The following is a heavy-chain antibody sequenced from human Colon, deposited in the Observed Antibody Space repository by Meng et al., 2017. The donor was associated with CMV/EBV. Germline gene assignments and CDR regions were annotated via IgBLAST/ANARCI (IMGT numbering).Heavy chain of an antibody. D-gene: IGHD3-22*01. V-gene: IGHV3-48*04. CDR1: GFTFSSYA. CDR2: ISSSSSTI. Sequence: GESLKISCAASGFTFSSYAMSWVRQAPGKGLEWVSYISSSSSTIYYADSVKGRFTISRDNAKNSLYLQMNSLRAEDTAVYYCARDLLYDSSGYYYYGMDVWGQGTTVTVSS. J-gene: IGHJ6*02. CDR3: ARDLLYDSSGYYYYGMDV.